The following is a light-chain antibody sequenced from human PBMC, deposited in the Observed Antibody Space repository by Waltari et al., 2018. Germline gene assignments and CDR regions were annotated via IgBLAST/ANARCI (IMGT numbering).Light chain of an antibody. CDR1: RSNIGSNY. CDR2: RNN. V-gene: IGLV1-47*01. J-gene: IGLJ3*02. CDR3: AAWDDSLSGRV. Sequence: QSVLTQPPSASGTPGQRVTISCSGSRSNIGSNYVYWYQQAPGTAPKLPIYRNNRRPSGCPDRFSGSKSGTSASLAISGLRSEDEVDYYCAAWDDSLSGRVFGGGTKVTVL.